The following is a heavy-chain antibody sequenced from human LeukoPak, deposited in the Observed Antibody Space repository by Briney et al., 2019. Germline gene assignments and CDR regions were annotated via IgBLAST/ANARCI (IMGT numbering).Heavy chain of an antibody. J-gene: IGHJ4*02. CDR3: ARPSLTWGSGPDY. CDR1: GFTFSSYS. D-gene: IGHD7-27*01. CDR2: ISSSSSYL. Sequence: TGGSLRRSCAASGFTFSSYSMNWVRQAPGKGLXXXXXISSSSSYLYYEDSVKGPFTIPSAKAKNSLDLQMNSLRAEDTAVYYCARPSLTWGSGPDYWGQGTLVTVSS. V-gene: IGHV3-21*01.